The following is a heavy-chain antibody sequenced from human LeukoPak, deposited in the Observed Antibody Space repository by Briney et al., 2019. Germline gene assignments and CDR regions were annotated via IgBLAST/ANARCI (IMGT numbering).Heavy chain of an antibody. D-gene: IGHD3-22*01. V-gene: IGHV3-73*01. J-gene: IGHJ4*02. CDR3: RGLYYDSSGYSQKGARLEY. CDR2: IRSKASSYAT. Sequence: GGSLRLSCAASGFTFSGSAMHWVRQASGKGLEWVGRIRSKASSYATAYAASVKGRFTISRDDSKNTAYLQMNSLKTEDTAVYYCRGLYYDSSGYSQKGARLEYWGQGTLVTVSS. CDR1: GFTFSGSA.